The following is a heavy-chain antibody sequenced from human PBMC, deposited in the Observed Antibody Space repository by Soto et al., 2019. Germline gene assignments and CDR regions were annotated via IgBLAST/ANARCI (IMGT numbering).Heavy chain of an antibody. V-gene: IGHV1-18*01. Sequence: GASVKVSCKASGYTFTSYGISWVRQAPGQGLERMGWISAYNGNTNYAQKLQGRVTMTTDTSTSTAYMELRSLRSDDTAVYYCARATHAGFSYGARTDYYYYSMDVWGQGTTVTVSS. CDR1: GYTFTSYG. J-gene: IGHJ6*02. D-gene: IGHD5-18*01. CDR3: ARATHAGFSYGARTDYYYYSMDV. CDR2: ISAYNGNT.